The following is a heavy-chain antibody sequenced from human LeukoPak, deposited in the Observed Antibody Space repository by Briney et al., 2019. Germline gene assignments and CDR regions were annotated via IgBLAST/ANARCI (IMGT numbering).Heavy chain of an antibody. Sequence: GGSLRLSCAASGFTFSSYNMNWVRQAPGKGLEWVSSISRDSSYIYYADSVKGRFTISRDNSKNTLYLQMNSLRAEDTAVYYCAKASLSPETWFDPWGQGTLVTVSS. V-gene: IGHV3-21*04. D-gene: IGHD3-3*02. CDR2: ISRDSSYI. CDR1: GFTFSSYN. J-gene: IGHJ5*02. CDR3: AKASLSPETWFDP.